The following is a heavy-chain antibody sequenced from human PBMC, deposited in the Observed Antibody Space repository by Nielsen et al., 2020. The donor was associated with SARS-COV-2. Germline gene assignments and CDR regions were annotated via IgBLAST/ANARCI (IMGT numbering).Heavy chain of an antibody. CDR3: ARDCSCGLGSSPSYYFDY. CDR1: GGSFSGFY. J-gene: IGHJ4*02. V-gene: IGHV4-34*01. CDR2: IYHRGST. Sequence: SETLSLTCTVDGGSFSGFYWSWFRQAPGKGLEWIGEIYHRGSTNYSPSLKTRVTISVDKSKNQFSLELRSVTAADTAVYYCARDCSCGLGSSPSYYFDYWGQGTLVTVSS. D-gene: IGHD7-27*01.